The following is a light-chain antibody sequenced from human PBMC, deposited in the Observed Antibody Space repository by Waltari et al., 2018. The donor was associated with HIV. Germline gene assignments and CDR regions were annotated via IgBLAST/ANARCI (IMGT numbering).Light chain of an antibody. Sequence: IVLTQSPGTLSLSPGERATLACRASQSVSSSYLAWYQQKPGQAPRLLSYGASSRATGIPDRFSGSGSGTDFTLTISRLEPEDCAVYYCKQYGSAPPLTFGGGTKVEIK. CDR1: QSVSSSY. V-gene: IGKV3-20*01. CDR2: GAS. J-gene: IGKJ4*01. CDR3: KQYGSAPPLT.